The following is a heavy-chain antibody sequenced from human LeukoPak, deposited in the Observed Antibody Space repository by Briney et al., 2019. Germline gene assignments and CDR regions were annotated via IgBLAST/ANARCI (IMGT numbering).Heavy chain of an antibody. Sequence: GASEKVSCKASGYIFNSYGISWVRQAPGQGLEWMGWISAFNGNTNYAQKFQGRVTMTTGTSTNTAYMELRSLSSDDTAVHFCARDPVGANGVFDYWGQGTLVTVSS. CDR3: ARDPVGANGVFDY. CDR1: GYIFNSYG. J-gene: IGHJ4*02. CDR2: ISAFNGNT. V-gene: IGHV1-18*01. D-gene: IGHD1-26*01.